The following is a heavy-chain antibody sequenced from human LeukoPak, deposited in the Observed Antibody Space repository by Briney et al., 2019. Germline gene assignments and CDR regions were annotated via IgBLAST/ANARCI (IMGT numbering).Heavy chain of an antibody. CDR2: ITSSSDTR. V-gene: IGHV3-48*01. J-gene: IGHJ6*04. Sequence: GGSLRLSCAGSGFTFSSYSMNWVRQAPGKGLEWVSYITSSSDTRHYADSVKGRFTISRDNAKNSLYLQMNSLRAEDTAVYYCTRRDSQDVWGKGTTVIVYS. D-gene: IGHD2-21*02. CDR3: TRRDSQDV. CDR1: GFTFSSYS.